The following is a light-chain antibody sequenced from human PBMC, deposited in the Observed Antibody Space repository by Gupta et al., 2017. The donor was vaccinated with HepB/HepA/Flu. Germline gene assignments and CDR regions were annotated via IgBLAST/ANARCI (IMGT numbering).Light chain of an antibody. CDR2: GTS. J-gene: IGKJ4*01. V-gene: IGKV3-20*01. CDR3: QQDRNSLKN. CDR1: QSVSNNY. Sequence: TQSPGTLSLSPGERATLSCRASQSVSNNYLAWYQQKRGQAPRLLVYGTSNRATGIPDRFSGSGSGTDFTLTISRLEPEDFAVYYCQQDRNSLKNFGGGTKVEIK.